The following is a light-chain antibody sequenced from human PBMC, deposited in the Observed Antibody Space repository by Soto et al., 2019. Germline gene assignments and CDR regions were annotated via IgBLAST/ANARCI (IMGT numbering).Light chain of an antibody. CDR1: QSVRGNY. CDR2: GAS. CDR3: QQYGGSPPFT. Sequence: EIVLTQSPGTLSLSPGERATLSCRASQSVRGNYLAWYEQKPGQAPRLLIYGASTRATGIPDRFSGSGSGTDFTLTISRLEPEDFSVYYCQQYGGSPPFTFGPGTKVDIK. V-gene: IGKV3-20*01. J-gene: IGKJ3*01.